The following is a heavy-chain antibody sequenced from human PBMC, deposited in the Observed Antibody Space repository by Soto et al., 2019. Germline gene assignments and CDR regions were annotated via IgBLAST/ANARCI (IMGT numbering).Heavy chain of an antibody. J-gene: IGHJ5*02. CDR3: ARGRFISKGYDSGWYIAH. CDR1: VYPFTSYH. D-gene: IGHD6-19*01. CDR2: INPDSGST. Sequence: SLKVSCKPSVYPFTSYHVNWVRQAPGQGLEWMGWINPDSGSTDYALKFQGRLTMTRNTSMSTAYLELRSLTSEDTAIYYCARGRFISKGYDSGWYIAHWGQGTQVTGSS. V-gene: IGHV1-8*01.